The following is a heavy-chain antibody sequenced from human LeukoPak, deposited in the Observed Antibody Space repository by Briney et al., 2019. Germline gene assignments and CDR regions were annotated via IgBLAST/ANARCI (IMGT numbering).Heavy chain of an antibody. CDR2: IYYSGST. Sequence: SETLSLTCTVSGGSISSSSYDWGWIRQPPGKGLEWIGSIYYSGSTYYNPSLKSRVTISVDTSKNQFSLKLSSVTAADTAVYYCASTNIAAAGPGFDPWGQGTLVTVSS. J-gene: IGHJ5*02. CDR3: ASTNIAAAGPGFDP. D-gene: IGHD6-13*01. CDR1: GGSISSSSYD. V-gene: IGHV4-39*01.